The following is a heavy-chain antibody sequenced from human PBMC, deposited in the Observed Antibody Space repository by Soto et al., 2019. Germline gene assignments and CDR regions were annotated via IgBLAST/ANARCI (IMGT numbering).Heavy chain of an antibody. Sequence: ASVKVSCKASEYTFTSYVMHWVRQAPGQSLEWIGWINAGNGHTKYSQKLQGRVTMTTDTSTSTAYMELRSLRSDDTAVYYCAREPGGWIQLWPFDYWGQGTLVTVSS. V-gene: IGHV1-3*01. D-gene: IGHD5-18*01. CDR2: INAGNGHT. J-gene: IGHJ4*02. CDR1: EYTFTSYV. CDR3: AREPGGWIQLWPFDY.